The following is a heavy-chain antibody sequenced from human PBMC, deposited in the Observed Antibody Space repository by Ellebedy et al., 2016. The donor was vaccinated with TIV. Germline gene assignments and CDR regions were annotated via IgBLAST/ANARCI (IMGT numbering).Heavy chain of an antibody. J-gene: IGHJ4*02. V-gene: IGHV3-48*02. Sequence: GESLKISCATSGFTFSSYNMNWVRQARGRGLEWVSHISTSGHTKYYAESVKGRFTISRDNAKNSLYLQMNSLRDEDAAVYYCARDPADYWGQGTLVTVSS. CDR1: GFTFSSYN. CDR3: ARDPADY. CDR2: ISTSGHTK.